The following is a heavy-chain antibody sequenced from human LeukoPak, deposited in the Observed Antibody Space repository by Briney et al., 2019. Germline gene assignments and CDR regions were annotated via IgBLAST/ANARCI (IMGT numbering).Heavy chain of an antibody. CDR2: IDSSGGYM. CDR3: LRGDRRDY. J-gene: IGHJ4*02. Sequence: GGSLRLSCAASGFTFSSYGMSWVRQAPGKGLEWVSSIDSSGGYMFYADSVKGRFIISRDNTKDSLYLQMNSLRVEDTAVYYCLRGDRRDYWGQGTLVTVSS. CDR1: GFTFSSYG. V-gene: IGHV3-21*06.